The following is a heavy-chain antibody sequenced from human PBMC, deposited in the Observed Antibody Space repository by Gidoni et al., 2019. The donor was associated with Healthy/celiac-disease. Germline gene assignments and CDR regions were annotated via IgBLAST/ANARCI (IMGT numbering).Heavy chain of an antibody. CDR2: IKQDGSEK. Sequence: EVQLVESGGGLVQPGGSLRLACPAYGFPFSSYWMSWVRQAPGKGLEWVANIKQDGSEKYYVDSVKGRFTISRDNAKNSLYLQMNSLRAEDTAVYYCAREWLLLYGMDVWGQGTTVTVSS. J-gene: IGHJ6*02. V-gene: IGHV3-7*01. CDR1: GFPFSSYW. D-gene: IGHD2-15*01. CDR3: AREWLLLYGMDV.